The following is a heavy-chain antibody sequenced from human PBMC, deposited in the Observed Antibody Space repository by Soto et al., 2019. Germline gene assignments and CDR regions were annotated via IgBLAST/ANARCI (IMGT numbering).Heavy chain of an antibody. CDR2: IYHSGSR. Sequence: QVQLQESGPGLVKPSQTLSLTCTVSGDSISSGGYHWSWIRQHPGKGLEWIGYIYHSGSRYYNPSFKSRVDMSVDTSKNQFSLKLNSVTAADTAVYYCARGTVTTAHWFGPWGQGTLVTVSS. CDR3: ARGTVTTAHWFGP. D-gene: IGHD5-18*01. CDR1: GDSISSGGYH. V-gene: IGHV4-31*03. J-gene: IGHJ5*02.